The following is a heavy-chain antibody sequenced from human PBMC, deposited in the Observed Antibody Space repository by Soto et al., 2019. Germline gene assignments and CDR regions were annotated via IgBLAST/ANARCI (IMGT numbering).Heavy chain of an antibody. CDR3: ARARIAARPVHWFDP. CDR1: GGSFSGYY. Sequence: SETLSLTCAVYGGSFSGYYWSWIRQPPGKGLEWIGEINHSGSTNYNPSLKSRVTISVDTSKNQFSLKLSSVTAADTAVYYCARARIAARPVHWFDPWGQGTLVTVSS. V-gene: IGHV4-34*01. D-gene: IGHD6-6*01. CDR2: INHSGST. J-gene: IGHJ5*02.